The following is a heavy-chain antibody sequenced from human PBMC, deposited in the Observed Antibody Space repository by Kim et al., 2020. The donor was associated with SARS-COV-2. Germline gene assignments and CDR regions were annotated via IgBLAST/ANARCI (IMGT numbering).Heavy chain of an antibody. CDR1: GGSISSGSYY. V-gene: IGHV4-61*02. CDR3: ARDSNLGYSYGHFDY. CDR2: IYTSGST. D-gene: IGHD5-18*01. J-gene: IGHJ4*02. Sequence: SETLSLTCTVSGGSISSGSYYWSWIRQPAGKGLEWIGRIYTSGSTNYNPSLKSRVTISVDTSKNQFSLKLSSVTAADTAVYYCARDSNLGYSYGHFDYWGQGTLVTVSS.